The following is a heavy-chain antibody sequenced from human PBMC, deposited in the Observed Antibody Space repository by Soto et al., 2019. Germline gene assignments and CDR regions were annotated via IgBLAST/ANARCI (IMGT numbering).Heavy chain of an antibody. CDR2: IYYSGST. Sequence: SETLSLTCTVSGGSISSYYWSWIRQPPGKGLEWIGYIYYSGSTNYNPSLKSRVTISVDTSKNQFSLKLSSVTAADTAVYYCAWTSSWSTPSHFDYWGQGTLVTVSS. D-gene: IGHD6-13*01. J-gene: IGHJ4*02. CDR3: AWTSSWSTPSHFDY. V-gene: IGHV4-59*01. CDR1: GGSISSYY.